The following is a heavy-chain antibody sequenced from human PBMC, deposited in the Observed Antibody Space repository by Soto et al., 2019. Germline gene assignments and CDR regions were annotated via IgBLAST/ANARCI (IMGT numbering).Heavy chain of an antibody. D-gene: IGHD4-17*01. CDR1: GYTFTGYY. J-gene: IGHJ1*01. CDR2: INPNSGGT. CDR3: ATDYGDYVSEYFQH. V-gene: IGHV1-2*04. Sequence: ASVKVSCKASGYTFTGYYMHWVRQAPGQGLEWMGWINPNSGGTNYAQKFQGWVTMTRDTSISTAYMELSRLRSDDTAVYYCATDYGDYVSEYFQHWGQGTLVTVSS.